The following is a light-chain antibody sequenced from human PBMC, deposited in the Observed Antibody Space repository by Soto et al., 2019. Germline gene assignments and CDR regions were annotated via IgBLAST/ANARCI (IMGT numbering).Light chain of an antibody. Sequence: SYELTQPPSVSVAPGKTATITCGGDNIGGKTVHWYQQKPGQAPVLVIYYTSDRPSGIPERFSGCNSGNTATLTISRVEAGDEADYYCQVWDSISDHYVFGTGTKLTVL. CDR3: QVWDSISDHYV. CDR2: YTS. CDR1: NIGGKT. J-gene: IGLJ1*01. V-gene: IGLV3-21*04.